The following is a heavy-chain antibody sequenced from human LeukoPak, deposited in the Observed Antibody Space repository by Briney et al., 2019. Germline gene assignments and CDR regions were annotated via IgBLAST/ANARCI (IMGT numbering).Heavy chain of an antibody. D-gene: IGHD3-10*01. CDR1: GGSFSTYA. CDR3: ARYKVPPHQDSSMVPGVYYYYGMDV. CDR2: IIPFFGTP. Sequence: GASVKVSCKASGGSFSTYAISWVRQAPGQGLEWMGGIIPFFGTPSYAQKFHGRVTITADESTNTAHMEVSSLRSEDTALYYCARYKVPPHQDSSMVPGVYYYYGMDVWGLGTPVTVSS. V-gene: IGHV1-69*13. J-gene: IGHJ6*02.